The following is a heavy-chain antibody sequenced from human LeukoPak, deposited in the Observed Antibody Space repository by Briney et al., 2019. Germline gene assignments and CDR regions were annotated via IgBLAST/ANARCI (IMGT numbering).Heavy chain of an antibody. CDR2: IYSSGNT. V-gene: IGHV4-59*01. D-gene: IGHD2-2*01. Sequence: SETLSLTCTVSGGSISSYFWSWIRQPPGKGLEWIGYIYSSGNTNYNPSLKSRVTISVDRSKNQFSLKLSSVTAADTAVYYCARDLRGTGCYDYWGQGTLVTVSS. CDR1: GGSISSYF. CDR3: ARDLRGTGCYDY. J-gene: IGHJ4*02.